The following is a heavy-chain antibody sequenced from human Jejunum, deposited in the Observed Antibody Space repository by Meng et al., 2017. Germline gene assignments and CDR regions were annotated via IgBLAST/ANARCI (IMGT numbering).Heavy chain of an antibody. CDR3: ARDFYDSSGYFWDWYFDV. D-gene: IGHD3-22*01. V-gene: IGHV4-34*01. CDR1: CGSFSGYS. J-gene: IGHJ2*01. Sequence: QVQLQQWGAGLLKPSESPSRTGAVYCGSFSGYSWRGIRQPPGRGLEWIGGINHCGSTNYNPSLKSRVTISPDTSKKQFSLKLSSVTAADTAVYYCARDFYDSSGYFWDWYFDVWGRGTLVTVSS. CDR2: INHCGST.